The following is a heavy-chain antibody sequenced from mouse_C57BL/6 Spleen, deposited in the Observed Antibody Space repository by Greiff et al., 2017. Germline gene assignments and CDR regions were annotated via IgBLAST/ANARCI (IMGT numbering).Heavy chain of an antibody. V-gene: IGHV1-50*01. CDR2: IDPSDSYT. Sequence: QVQLQQPGAELVKPGASVKLSCKASGYTFTSYWMQWVKQKPGQGLEWIGEIDPSDSYTNYNQKFKGKATLTVDTSSSTAYMQLSSLTSEDSAVYYCARGGYGYDEAGAYWGQGTLVTVSA. D-gene: IGHD2-2*01. CDR1: GYTFTSYW. CDR3: ARGGYGYDEAGAY. J-gene: IGHJ3*01.